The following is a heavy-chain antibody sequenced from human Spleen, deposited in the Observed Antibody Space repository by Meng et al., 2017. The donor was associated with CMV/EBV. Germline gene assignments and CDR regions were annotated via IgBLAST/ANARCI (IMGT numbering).Heavy chain of an antibody. CDR1: GYTFTSYA. J-gene: IGHJ4*02. V-gene: IGHV1-3*01. D-gene: IGHD6-19*01. CDR2: INAGNGNT. CDR3: ARWSSSWLAILGDY. Sequence: ASGYTFTSYAMHWVRQAPGQRLEWMGWINAGNGNTKYSQKFQGRVTITRDTSASTAYMELSSLRSEDTAVYYCARWSSSWLAILGDYWGQGTLVTVSS.